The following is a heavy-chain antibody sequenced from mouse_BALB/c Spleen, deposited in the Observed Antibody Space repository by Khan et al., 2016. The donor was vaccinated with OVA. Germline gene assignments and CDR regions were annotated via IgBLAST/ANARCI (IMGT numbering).Heavy chain of an antibody. CDR3: ARNRYYGSSPDWFAY. D-gene: IGHD1-1*01. CDR1: GFTFSGYA. J-gene: IGHJ3*01. V-gene: IGHV5-9-4*01. Sequence: EVELVESGGGLVKPGGSLKLSCAASGFTFSGYAMSWVRQTPEKRLEWVAEISRSGSKTYYPDTVTGRFTISRDNAKNTLYLEMSSLRCEDTARYYCARNRYYGSSPDWFAYWGQGTLVTVSA. CDR2: ISRSGSKT.